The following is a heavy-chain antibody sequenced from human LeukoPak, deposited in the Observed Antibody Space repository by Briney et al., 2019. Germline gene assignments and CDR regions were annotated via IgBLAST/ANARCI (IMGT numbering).Heavy chain of an antibody. CDR3: ARDYSSGWFGKGSY. V-gene: IGHV3-21*06. Sequence: GGSPRLSRSGSGFTFRSYTMTWVRQAPGKGLEWVSSIYGDGTLKYYADSLKGRFTISRDNANNSVYLQMNSLTADDSGLYFCARDYSSGWFGKGSYWGHGTRVLVSS. J-gene: IGHJ4*01. CDR2: IYGDGTLK. CDR1: GFTFRSYT. D-gene: IGHD6-19*01.